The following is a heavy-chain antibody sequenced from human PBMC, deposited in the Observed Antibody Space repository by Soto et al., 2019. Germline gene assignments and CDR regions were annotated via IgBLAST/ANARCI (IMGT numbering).Heavy chain of an antibody. CDR2: ISYDGSNK. CDR1: GFTFSSYG. V-gene: IGHV3-30*18. J-gene: IGHJ6*02. CDR3: AKVSGFGELEGDGMDV. D-gene: IGHD3-10*01. Sequence: QVQLVESGGGVVQPGRSLRLSCAASGFTFSSYGMHWVRQAPGKGLEWVAVISYDGSNKYYADSVKGRFTISRDNSKNTLYLQMNSLRAEDTAVYYCAKVSGFGELEGDGMDVWGQGTTVTVSS.